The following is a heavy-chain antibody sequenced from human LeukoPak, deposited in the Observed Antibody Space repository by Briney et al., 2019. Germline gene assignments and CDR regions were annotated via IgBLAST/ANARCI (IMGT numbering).Heavy chain of an antibody. J-gene: IGHJ3*02. CDR1: GFTFSDYY. D-gene: IGHD3-10*01. Sequence: GGSLRLSCAASGFTFSDYYMSWIRQAPGKGLEWVSYITSSDSTIYYADSVKGRFTISRDNAKNSLYLQMNSLRAEGTAVFYCARGPILGYGFDIWGQGTVVTVSS. V-gene: IGHV3-11*04. CDR2: ITSSDSTI. CDR3: ARGPILGYGFDI.